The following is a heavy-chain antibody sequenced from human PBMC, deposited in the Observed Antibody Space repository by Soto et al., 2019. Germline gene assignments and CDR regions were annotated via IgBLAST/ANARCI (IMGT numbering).Heavy chain of an antibody. Sequence: GGSLRLSCAASGFTFSDYYMSWIRQAPGKGLEWVSYISSSGSTIYYADSVKGRFTISRDNAKNSLYLQMNSLRAEDTAVYYCARDQAGYDFWSGPSPGWFDPWGQGTLVTVSS. J-gene: IGHJ5*02. D-gene: IGHD3-3*01. V-gene: IGHV3-11*01. CDR2: ISSSGSTI. CDR3: ARDQAGYDFWSGPSPGWFDP. CDR1: GFTFSDYY.